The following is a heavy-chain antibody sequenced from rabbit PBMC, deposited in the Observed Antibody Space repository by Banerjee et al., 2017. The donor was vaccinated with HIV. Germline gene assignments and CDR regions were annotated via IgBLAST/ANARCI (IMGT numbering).Heavy chain of an antibody. D-gene: IGHD7-1*01. V-gene: IGHV1S40*01. CDR1: GFSFSSGYD. CDR2: IYAGSIGDT. CDR3: ARDDAYSTVGFFFNL. J-gene: IGHJ4*01. Sequence: QSLEESGGDLVKPGASLTLTCTASGFSFSSGYDMCWVRQAPGKGLEWIACIYAGSIGDTNYARWAKGRFTISKTSSTTVTLHMPSLTAADTAPYFCARDDAYSTVGFFFNLWGPGTLVTVS.